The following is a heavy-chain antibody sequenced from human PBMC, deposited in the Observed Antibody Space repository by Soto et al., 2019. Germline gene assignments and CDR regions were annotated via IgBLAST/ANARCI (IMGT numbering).Heavy chain of an antibody. CDR2: IDQNGSEK. V-gene: IGHV3-7*05. J-gene: IGHJ4*02. CDR3: ARSTGWLQQAY. CDR1: GFTFTTSW. Sequence: GGSLRLSCAASGFTFTTSWMNWVRQAPGKGLEWVANIDQNGSEKYYVDSVRGRFTISRDNAKNSLYLQMNSLRGEDTAVYYCARSTGWLQQAYWGQGTLVTVS. D-gene: IGHD3-22*01.